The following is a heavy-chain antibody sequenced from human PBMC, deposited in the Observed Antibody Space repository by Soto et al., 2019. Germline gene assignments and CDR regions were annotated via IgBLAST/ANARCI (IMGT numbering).Heavy chain of an antibody. V-gene: IGHV3-7*01. CDR1: GLPFSSNW. CDR3: ARVPGLQSWQLVEFDY. Sequence: GGSLRLSCAASGLPFSSNWMSWVRQAPGKGLEWVANMNQDGSQKYYVDSAKGRFTISRDNAKNSLYLQMNSLRAEDTAVYYCARVPGLQSWQLVEFDYWGQGTLVTVSS. CDR2: MNQDGSQK. D-gene: IGHD6-13*01. J-gene: IGHJ4*02.